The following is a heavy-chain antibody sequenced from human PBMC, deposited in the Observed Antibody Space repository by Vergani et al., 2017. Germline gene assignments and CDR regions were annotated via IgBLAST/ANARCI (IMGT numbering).Heavy chain of an antibody. J-gene: IGHJ4*02. D-gene: IGHD3-9*01. CDR3: ARTESFILRYFHWAL. V-gene: IGHV4-38-2*01. Sequence: QVQLQESGPGLVKPSETLSLICDVFDFISNGHYWGWIRQPPGKGLEWIGDIYHSRGAYYNPSLKGRVTISVDTSKNQFSLEVTSVTAADTAIYFCARTESFILRYFHWALWGQGTLVTVSS. CDR1: DFISNGHY. CDR2: IYHSRGA.